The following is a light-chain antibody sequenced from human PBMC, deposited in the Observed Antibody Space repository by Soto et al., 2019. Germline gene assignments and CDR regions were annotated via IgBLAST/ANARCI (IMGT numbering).Light chain of an antibody. CDR2: SDR. Sequence: SYELTQPLSVSVAPGQTARITCGGSNIGKKSVYWHQQRPGQAPVVVIYSDRGRTSGIPERFSGSNPGNTATLTTSRVEAGDEADYYCQVWDGKSAPWVFGGGTKLTVL. J-gene: IGLJ3*02. V-gene: IGLV3-21*02. CDR3: QVWDGKSAPWV. CDR1: NIGKKS.